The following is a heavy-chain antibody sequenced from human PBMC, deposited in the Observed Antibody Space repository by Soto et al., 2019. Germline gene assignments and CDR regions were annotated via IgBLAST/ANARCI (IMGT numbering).Heavy chain of an antibody. CDR1: GGTFSSYA. J-gene: IGHJ6*02. D-gene: IGHD5-12*01. Sequence: SVKVSCKASGGTFSSYAISWVLQAPGQGLEWMGGIIPIFGTANYAQKFQGRVTITADESTSTAYMELSSLRSEDTAVYYCARSRLRFQYSYYGMDVWGQGTTVTVYS. CDR3: ARSRLRFQYSYYGMDV. CDR2: IIPIFGTA. V-gene: IGHV1-69*13.